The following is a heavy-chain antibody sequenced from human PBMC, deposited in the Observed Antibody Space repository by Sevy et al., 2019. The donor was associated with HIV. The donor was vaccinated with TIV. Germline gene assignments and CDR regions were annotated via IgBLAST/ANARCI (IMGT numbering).Heavy chain of an antibody. CDR3: ARTRHYYDSSGYYQWDVFDI. Sequence: GESLKISCAVSGFTVSSNYMNWVRQAPGKGLEWVSVIYTDGSTYYADSVKGRFTISRHNSENTLSLQMNSLRVEDTAVYYCARTRHYYDSSGYYQWDVFDIWGQGTMVTVSS. V-gene: IGHV3-53*04. CDR1: GFTVSSNY. J-gene: IGHJ3*02. D-gene: IGHD3-22*01. CDR2: IYTDGST.